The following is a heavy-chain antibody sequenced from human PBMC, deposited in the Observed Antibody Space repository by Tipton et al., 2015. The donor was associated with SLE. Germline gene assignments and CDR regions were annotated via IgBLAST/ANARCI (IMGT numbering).Heavy chain of an antibody. V-gene: IGHV4-39*01. CDR2: IYYSGST. CDR1: GGSISSTIYY. D-gene: IGHD2-15*01. Sequence: TLSLTCTVSGGSISSTIYYWGWIRQPPGKGLEWIGSIYYSGSTYYNPSLKSRVTISVDTSKNQFSLKLSSVTAADTAVYYCARMVVAARAWFDPWGQGTLVTVSS. J-gene: IGHJ5*02. CDR3: ARMVVAARAWFDP.